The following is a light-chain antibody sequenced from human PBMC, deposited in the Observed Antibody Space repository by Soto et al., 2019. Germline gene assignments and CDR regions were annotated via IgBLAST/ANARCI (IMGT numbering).Light chain of an antibody. CDR3: QQRSNWPLT. V-gene: IGKV3-11*01. Sequence: EIVLTQSPATLSLSPGERDTLSCRASQSVSSYLAWYQQKPGQAPRLLIYDASNRATGIPPRFSGSGSGTDFTLTISSLEPEDFAVYFCQQRSNWPLTFGGGTKVDIK. J-gene: IGKJ4*01. CDR2: DAS. CDR1: QSVSSY.